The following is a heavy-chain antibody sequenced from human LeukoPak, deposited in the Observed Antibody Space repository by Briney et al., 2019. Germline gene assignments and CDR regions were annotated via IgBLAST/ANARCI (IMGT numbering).Heavy chain of an antibody. CDR1: GGTFSSYA. J-gene: IGHJ3*02. CDR3: ARDYARATNDAFDI. Sequence: ASVKVSCKASGGTFSSYAISWVRQAPGQGLEWMGGIIPIFGTADYAQKFQGRVTITTDESTSTAYMELSSLRSEDTAVYYCARDYARATNDAFDIWGQGTMVTVSS. D-gene: IGHD1-26*01. V-gene: IGHV1-69*05. CDR2: IIPIFGTA.